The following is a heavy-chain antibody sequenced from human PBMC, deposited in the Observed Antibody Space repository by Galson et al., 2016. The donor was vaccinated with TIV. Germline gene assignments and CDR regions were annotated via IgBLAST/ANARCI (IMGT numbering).Heavy chain of an antibody. Sequence: SVKVSCKVSGGIFRSDAISWVRQAPGQRLEWMGRIIAIFGTANYAQKFQGRVTITADESTNTVYLELSSLTSEDTAVYYCARLPSYYGSGNHWFDPWGQGTLVTVSS. D-gene: IGHD3-10*01. CDR2: IIAIFGTA. V-gene: IGHV1-69*13. CDR3: ARLPSYYGSGNHWFDP. J-gene: IGHJ5*02. CDR1: GGIFRSDA.